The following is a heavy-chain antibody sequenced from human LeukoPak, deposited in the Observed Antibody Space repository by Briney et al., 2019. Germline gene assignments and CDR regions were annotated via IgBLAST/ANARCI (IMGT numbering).Heavy chain of an antibody. D-gene: IGHD3-3*01. CDR3: AKEGRGNFWSGYSDY. Sequence: GGSLRLSCAASGFTFSTYAMSWVRQALGKGLEWVSVVSGTGGGTYYGDSVRGRFTISRDNSKNTVYLQMNSLRAEDTAVYFCAKEGRGNFWSGYSDYWGQGTLVTVSS. CDR1: GFTFSTYA. J-gene: IGHJ4*02. CDR2: VSGTGGGT. V-gene: IGHV3-23*01.